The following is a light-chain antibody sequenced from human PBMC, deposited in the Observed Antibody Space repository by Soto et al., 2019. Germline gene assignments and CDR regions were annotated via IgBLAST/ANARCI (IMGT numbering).Light chain of an antibody. CDR1: SSDVGGYNY. J-gene: IGLJ2*01. V-gene: IGLV2-14*01. CDR2: DVS. CDR3: SSYTSSSTLYVV. Sequence: QSALTQPASVSGSPGQSITISCTGTSSDVGGYNYVSWYQQHPGKAPKLMIYDVSNRPSGVSNRFAGSKSGNTASLTISWLQAEDEADYTCSSYTSSSTLYVVFGGGTKLTVL.